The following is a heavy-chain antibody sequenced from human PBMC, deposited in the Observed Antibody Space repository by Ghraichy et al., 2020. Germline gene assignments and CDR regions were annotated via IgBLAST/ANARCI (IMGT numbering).Heavy chain of an antibody. Sequence: GGSLRLSCAASGFTFSSYWMTWVRQAPGKGLEWVANIKQNGSEKYYVDSVKGRFTISRDNARNSLYLQMNSLRAEDTAVYYCARTQPNPGNYYYYGLDVWGQGTTVIVSS. J-gene: IGHJ6*02. CDR3: ARTQPNPGNYYYYGLDV. CDR2: IKQNGSEK. V-gene: IGHV3-7*01. CDR1: GFTFSSYW. D-gene: IGHD3-10*01.